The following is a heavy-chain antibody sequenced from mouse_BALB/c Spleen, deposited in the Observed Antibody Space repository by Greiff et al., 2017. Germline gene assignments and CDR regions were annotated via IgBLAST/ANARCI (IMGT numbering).Heavy chain of an antibody. CDR1: GFTFSDYY. V-gene: IGHV5-4*02. CDR2: ISDGGSYT. D-gene: IGHD1-1*01. J-gene: IGHJ3*01. Sequence: EVQGVESGGGLVKPGGSLKLSCAASGFTFSDYYMYWVRQTPEKRLEWVATISDGGSYTYYPDSVKGRFTISRDNAKNNLYLQMSSLKSEDTAMYYCSRDHYYGSSPWFAYWGQGTLVTVSA. CDR3: SRDHYYGSSPWFAY.